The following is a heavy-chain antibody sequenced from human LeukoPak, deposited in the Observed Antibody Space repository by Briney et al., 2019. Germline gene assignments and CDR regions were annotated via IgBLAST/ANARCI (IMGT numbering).Heavy chain of an antibody. D-gene: IGHD3-22*01. Sequence: SLRLTCAASGFTFDDYAMHWVRQAPGKGLEWVSGISWNSGSIGYADSVKGRFTISRDNAKNSLYLQMNSLRAEDTAVYYCAREGRGYKVAKFDYWGQGTLVTVSS. CDR1: GFTFDDYA. J-gene: IGHJ4*02. V-gene: IGHV3-9*01. CDR2: ISWNSGSI. CDR3: AREGRGYKVAKFDY.